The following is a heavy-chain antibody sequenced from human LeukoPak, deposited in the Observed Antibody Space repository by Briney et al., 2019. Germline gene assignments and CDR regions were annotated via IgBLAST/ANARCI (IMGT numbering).Heavy chain of an antibody. CDR2: ISWNSGSI. CDR1: GFTFDDYA. CDR3: AKGGSGYYRDYFDY. J-gene: IGHJ4*02. D-gene: IGHD3-22*01. Sequence: PGGSLRLSCAASGFTFDDYAMHWVRQAPGKGLEWVSGISWNSGSIGYADSVKGRFTISRDNAKNSLYLQMNSLRAEDTALYYCAKGGSGYYRDYFDYWGQGTLVTVSP. V-gene: IGHV3-9*01.